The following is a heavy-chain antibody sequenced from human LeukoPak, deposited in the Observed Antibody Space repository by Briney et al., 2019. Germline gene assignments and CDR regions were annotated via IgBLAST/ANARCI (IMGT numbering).Heavy chain of an antibody. V-gene: IGHV4-4*07. CDR3: AASIRRITVAGPSLDY. CDR2: IYSSGST. Sequence: SETLSLTCAVSGHSISSGYYWSWIRQPAGKGLEWIGRIYSSGSTNYNPSLKSRVTMSVDTSKNQFSLKLSSVTAADTAVYYCAASIRRITVAGPSLDYWGQGTLVTVSS. J-gene: IGHJ4*02. D-gene: IGHD6-19*01. CDR1: GHSISSGYY.